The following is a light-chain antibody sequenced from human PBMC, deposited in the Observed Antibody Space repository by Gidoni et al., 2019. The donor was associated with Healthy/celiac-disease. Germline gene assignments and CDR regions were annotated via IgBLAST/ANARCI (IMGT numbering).Light chain of an antibody. CDR1: KLGDKY. Sequence: SYELTQPPSVSVSPGQTASITCSGDKLGDKYAFWYQQKPGQSPVLVIYQDSKRPSGIPERFSGSNAGNTATLTISGTQAMDEADYYGQAWDSSTYVVFGGGTKLTVL. V-gene: IGLV3-1*01. J-gene: IGLJ2*01. CDR3: QAWDSSTYVV. CDR2: QDS.